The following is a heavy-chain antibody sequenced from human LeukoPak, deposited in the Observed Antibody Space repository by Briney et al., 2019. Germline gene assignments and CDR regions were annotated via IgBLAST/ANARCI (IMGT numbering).Heavy chain of an antibody. J-gene: IGHJ3*02. CDR2: ISSNGGST. Sequence: PGGSLRLSCAASGFTFSSYAMHWVRQAPGKGLEYVSAISSNGGSTYYANSVKGRFTISRDNSKNTLYLQMGSLRAEDTAVYYCARAPIDSNSWYHAFDIRGQGTMVTVSS. D-gene: IGHD6-13*01. V-gene: IGHV3-64*01. CDR3: ARAPIDSNSWYHAFDI. CDR1: GFTFSSYA.